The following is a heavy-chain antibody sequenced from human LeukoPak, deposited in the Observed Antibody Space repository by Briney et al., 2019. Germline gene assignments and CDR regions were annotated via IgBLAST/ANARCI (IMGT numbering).Heavy chain of an antibody. CDR1: GYTFTSYG. D-gene: IGHD2-2*01. J-gene: IGHJ6*02. CDR2: ISAYNGNT. Sequence: ASVKVSCKASGYTFTSYGISWVRQAPGQGLEWMGWISAYNGNTNYAQKLQGRVTMTTDTSTSTAYMELMSLRSDDTAVYYCASGYAPDYYYYGMDVWGQGTTVTVSS. V-gene: IGHV1-18*01. CDR3: ASGYAPDYYYYGMDV.